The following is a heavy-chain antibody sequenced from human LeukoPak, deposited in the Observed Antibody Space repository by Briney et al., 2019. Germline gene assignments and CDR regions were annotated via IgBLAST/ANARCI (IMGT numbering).Heavy chain of an antibody. D-gene: IGHD2-15*01. Sequence: SETLSLTCTVSGGSISSGDYYWSWIRQPPGKGLEWIGYIYYSGSTYYNPSLKSRVTISVDTSKNQFSLKLSSATAADTAVYYCARGSPLYFFDYWGQGTLVTVSS. CDR3: ARGSPLYFFDY. J-gene: IGHJ4*02. CDR1: GGSISSGDYY. V-gene: IGHV4-30-4*08. CDR2: IYYSGST.